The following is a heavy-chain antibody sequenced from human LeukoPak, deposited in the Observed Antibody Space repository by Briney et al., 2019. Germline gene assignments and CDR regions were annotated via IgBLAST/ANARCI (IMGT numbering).Heavy chain of an antibody. Sequence: PGGSLRLSYAGSGFAFSAYGMHWVRQAPGKGLEWVALIWHDGTNEKYADSVKGRFTISRDNSMDTLYLQMNSLRAEDTAVYYCARWSRYSSGWYELDYWGQGILVTVSS. CDR2: IWHDGTNE. V-gene: IGHV3-33*01. J-gene: IGHJ4*02. CDR1: GFAFSAYG. D-gene: IGHD6-19*01. CDR3: ARWSRYSSGWYELDY.